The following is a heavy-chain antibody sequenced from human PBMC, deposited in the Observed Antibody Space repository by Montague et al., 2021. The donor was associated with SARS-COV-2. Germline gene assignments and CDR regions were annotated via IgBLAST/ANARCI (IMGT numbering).Heavy chain of an antibody. CDR2: IYYSGST. V-gene: IGHV4-39*07. CDR1: GGSRSSSSYY. J-gene: IGHJ6*02. CDR3: ARDGSLRFEILIGPRHYYDGMDV. D-gene: IGHD3-9*01. Sequence: SETLSLTCTVSGGSRSSSSYYWGWIRQPPGKGLEWIGSIYYSGSTYYNQSLKSRATISVDTSKNQSSLQLSSVTAADTAGYYCARDGSLRFEILIGPRHYYDGMDVWGQGTTVTVSS.